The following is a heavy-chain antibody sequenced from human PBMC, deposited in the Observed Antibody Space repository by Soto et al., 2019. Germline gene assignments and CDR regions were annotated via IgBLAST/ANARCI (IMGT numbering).Heavy chain of an antibody. CDR2: ISYDGSNK. CDR1: GFTFSSYG. J-gene: IGHJ4*02. V-gene: IGHV3-30*18. CDR3: AKETYYYGSGSYVFEY. D-gene: IGHD3-10*01. Sequence: GGSLRLSCAASGFTFSSYGMHWVRQAPGKGLEWVAVISYDGSNKYYADSVKGRFTISRDNSKNTLYLQMNSLRAEDTAVYYCAKETYYYGSGSYVFEYWGQGTLVTVSS.